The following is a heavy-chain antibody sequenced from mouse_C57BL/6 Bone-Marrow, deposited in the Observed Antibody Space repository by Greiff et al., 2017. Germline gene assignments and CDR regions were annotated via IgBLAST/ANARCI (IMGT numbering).Heavy chain of an antibody. CDR2: IHPNSGST. V-gene: IGHV1-64*01. Sequence: VQLQQPGAELVKPGASVKLSCKASGYTFTSYWMHWVKQRPGQGLEWIGMIHPNSGSTNYNEKFKSKATLTVDKSSSTAYMQLSSLTSEDSAVYDCGLDYDGRYYAMDYWGQGTSVTVSS. J-gene: IGHJ4*01. CDR3: GLDYDGRYYAMDY. D-gene: IGHD2-4*01. CDR1: GYTFTSYW.